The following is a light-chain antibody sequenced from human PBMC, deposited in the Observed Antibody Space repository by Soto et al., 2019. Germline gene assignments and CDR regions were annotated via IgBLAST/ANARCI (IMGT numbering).Light chain of an antibody. J-gene: IGKJ1*01. V-gene: IGKV1-27*01. CDR1: QGISDY. CDR3: EKYNRVPWT. CDR2: KSS. Sequence: DTQMTQSPSSLSASLGDRVTITCRASQGISDYLAWYQQKPGKAPKLLIYKSSSLQSWVPSRFNGSGSGKDSTLTISGLQPEDNATDYCEKYNRVPWTFGQETKVDIK.